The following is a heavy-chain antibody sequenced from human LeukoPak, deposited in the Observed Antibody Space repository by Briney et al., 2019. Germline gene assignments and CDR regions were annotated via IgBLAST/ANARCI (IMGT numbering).Heavy chain of an antibody. V-gene: IGHV5-51*01. CDR3: ARETGYYDFSNPSYLSRGSPGAYDI. CDR2: IYPDDSDT. J-gene: IGHJ3*02. Sequence: GGSLRLSCAASGFTFNRYSMNWVRQAPGKGLEWMGIIYPDDSDTRYNPSFEGQVTMSADKSTHSVFLEWSSLKASDTAMYYCARETGYYDFSNPSYLSRGSPGAYDIWGQGTMVTVYS. D-gene: IGHD3-3*01. CDR1: GFTFNRYS.